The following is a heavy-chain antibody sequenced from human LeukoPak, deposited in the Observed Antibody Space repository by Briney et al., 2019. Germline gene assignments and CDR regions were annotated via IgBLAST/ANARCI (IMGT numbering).Heavy chain of an antibody. CDR2: IYYSGST. CDR1: GGSISSYY. Sequence: SETLSLTCTVSGGSISSYYWSWIRQPPGKGLEWIGYIYYSGSTNYNPSLKSRVTISVDTSKNQFSLKLSSVTAADTAVYYCARLGLGDEACWFDPWGQGTLVTVSS. V-gene: IGHV4-59*01. J-gene: IGHJ5*02. D-gene: IGHD3-10*01. CDR3: ARLGLGDEACWFDP.